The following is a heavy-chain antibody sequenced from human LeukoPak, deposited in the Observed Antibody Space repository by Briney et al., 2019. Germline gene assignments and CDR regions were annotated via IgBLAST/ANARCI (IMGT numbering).Heavy chain of an antibody. V-gene: IGHV3-9*01. CDR3: ARAGWLLYWSYFDY. D-gene: IGHD3-3*01. J-gene: IGHJ4*02. Sequence: GGSLRLSCAASGFTFDDCAMHWVRQAPGKGLEWVSGISWNSGSIGYADSVKGRFTISRDNAKNSLYLQMNSLRAEDTALYYCARAGWLLYWSYFDYWGQGTLVTVSS. CDR2: ISWNSGSI. CDR1: GFTFDDCA.